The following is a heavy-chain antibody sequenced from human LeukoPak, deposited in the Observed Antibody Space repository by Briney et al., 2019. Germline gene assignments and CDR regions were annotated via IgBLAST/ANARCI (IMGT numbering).Heavy chain of an antibody. D-gene: IGHD1-26*01. Sequence: GESLKISCKGSGYSFSSYWIAWARQMPGKGLEWMGIIYPGDSDTRYSPSFQGQVTISADKSISTAYLQWSSLKASDTAMYYCARRGIVGATSSYYDYWGQGTLVTVSS. V-gene: IGHV5-51*01. CDR3: ARRGIVGATSSYYDY. CDR2: IYPGDSDT. J-gene: IGHJ4*02. CDR1: GYSFSSYW.